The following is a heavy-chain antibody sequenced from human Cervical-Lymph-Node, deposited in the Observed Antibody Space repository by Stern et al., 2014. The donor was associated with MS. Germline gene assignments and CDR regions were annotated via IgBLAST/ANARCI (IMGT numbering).Heavy chain of an antibody. CDR2: IISSSSYI. D-gene: IGHD3-22*01. V-gene: IGHV3-21*01. CDR3: ARDQHGDYYDSSGYYDAPIDY. J-gene: IGHJ4*02. CDR1: GFTFSSYS. Sequence: VQLVQSGGGLVKPGGSLRLSCAASGFTFSSYSMNWVRQAPGKGLEWVSSIISSSSYIYYADSVQGRFTISRDNAKNSLYLQMNSMRAEDTAVYYCARDQHGDYYDSSGYYDAPIDYWGQGTLVTVSS.